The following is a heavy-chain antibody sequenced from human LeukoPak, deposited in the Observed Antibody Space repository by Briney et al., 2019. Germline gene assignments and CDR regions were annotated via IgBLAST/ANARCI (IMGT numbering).Heavy chain of an antibody. D-gene: IGHD4-17*01. J-gene: IGHJ4*02. Sequence: GGSLRLSCAASGFTFSHHAIHWVRQAPGKGLQWVAVVSYDGINKSYLDSVKGRFTISRDNSKNTLYLQMNSLRAEDTAVYYCARGSRYGDYSDYWGQGTLVTVSS. CDR3: ARGSRYGDYSDY. V-gene: IGHV3-30*03. CDR2: VSYDGINK. CDR1: GFTFSHHA.